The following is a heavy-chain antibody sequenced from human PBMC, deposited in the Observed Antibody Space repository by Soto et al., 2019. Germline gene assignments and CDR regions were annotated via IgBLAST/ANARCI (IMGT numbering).Heavy chain of an antibody. Sequence: QITLKESGPTLVKPTQTLTLTCTFSGFSLSTSGVGVGWIRQPPGKALEWLALIYWDDDKRYSPSLKSRLTIXKXXSKNQVVLTMTNMDPVDTATYYCAHSDLKWRWFDPWGQGTLVTVSS. D-gene: IGHD2-8*01. CDR1: GFSLSTSGVG. CDR3: AHSDLKWRWFDP. J-gene: IGHJ5*02. V-gene: IGHV2-5*02. CDR2: IYWDDDK.